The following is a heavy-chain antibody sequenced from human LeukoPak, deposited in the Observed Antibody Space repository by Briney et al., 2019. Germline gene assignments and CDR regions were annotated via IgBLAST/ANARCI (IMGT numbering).Heavy chain of an antibody. CDR2: ISGSGGST. CDR3: ARGRYCSGGSCYGFDY. J-gene: IGHJ4*02. CDR1: GFTFSSYA. D-gene: IGHD2-15*01. Sequence: GGSLRLSCAASGFTFSSYAMSWVRRAPGKGLEWVSAISGSGGSTYYADSVKGRFTISRDNSKNTLYLQMNSLRAEDTAVYYCARGRYCSGGSCYGFDYWGQGTLVTVSS. V-gene: IGHV3-23*01.